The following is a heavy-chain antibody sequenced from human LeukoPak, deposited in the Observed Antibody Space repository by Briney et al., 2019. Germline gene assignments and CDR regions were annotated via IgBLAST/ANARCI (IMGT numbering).Heavy chain of an antibody. CDR3: ARMVRGVIIYFDY. CDR1: GGSFSGCY. J-gene: IGHJ4*02. D-gene: IGHD3-10*01. Sequence: SETLSLTCAVYGGSFSGCYWSWIRQPPGKGLEWIGEINHSGSTNYNPSLKSRVTISVDTSKNQFSLKLSSVTAADTAVYYCARMVRGVIIYFDYWGQGTLVTVSS. V-gene: IGHV4-34*01. CDR2: INHSGST.